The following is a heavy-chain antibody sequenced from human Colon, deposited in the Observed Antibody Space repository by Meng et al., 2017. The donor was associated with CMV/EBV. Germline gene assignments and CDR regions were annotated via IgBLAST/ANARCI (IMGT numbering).Heavy chain of an antibody. J-gene: IGHJ4*01. V-gene: IGHV1-2*04. CDR1: GYN. Sequence: GYNIHWVRQAPGQGLEWMGWINPNTGGTNYASKFQGWVTMTRDTSNNTAYMEVASLKSDDTAVYYCARGGRSSGYCSGGTCYAGFDSWGQGTLVTVSS. CDR2: INPNTGGT. CDR3: ARGGRSSGYCSGGTCYAGFDS. D-gene: IGHD2-15*01.